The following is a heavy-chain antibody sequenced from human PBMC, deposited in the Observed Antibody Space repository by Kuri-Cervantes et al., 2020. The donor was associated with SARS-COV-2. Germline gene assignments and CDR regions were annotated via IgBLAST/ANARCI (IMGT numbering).Heavy chain of an antibody. V-gene: IGHV3-30*18. CDR3: AKGLRWESHAFDI. D-gene: IGHD4-23*01. J-gene: IGHJ3*02. CDR1: GFTFSSYG. Sequence: GESLKISCAASGFTFSSYGMHWVRQAPGKGLEWVAVISYDGSNKYYADSVKGRFTISRDNSKNTLYLQMNSLRAEDTAVYYCAKGLRWESHAFDIWGQGTMVTVSS. CDR2: ISYDGSNK.